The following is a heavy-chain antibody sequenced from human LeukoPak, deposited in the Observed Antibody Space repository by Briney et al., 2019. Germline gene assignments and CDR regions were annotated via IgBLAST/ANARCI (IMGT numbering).Heavy chain of an antibody. J-gene: IGHJ6*02. Sequence: GGSLRLSCAASGFTVSSNYMGWVRQAPGMGLEWVSSIYSGSGTYYADSVKGRFTISRDNSKNTLYLQMNSLRAEDTAVYYCAKGGWDTAMGVSYYYYGMDVWGQGTTVTVSS. D-gene: IGHD5-18*01. V-gene: IGHV3-53*05. CDR3: AKGGWDTAMGVSYYYYGMDV. CDR1: GFTVSSNY. CDR2: IYSGSGT.